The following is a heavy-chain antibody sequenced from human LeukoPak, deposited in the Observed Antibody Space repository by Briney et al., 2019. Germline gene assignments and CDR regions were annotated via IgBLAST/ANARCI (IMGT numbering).Heavy chain of an antibody. J-gene: IGHJ6*02. CDR2: IIPIFGIA. V-gene: IGHV1-69*04. D-gene: IGHD2-2*01. CDR1: GGTFSSYA. Sequence: SVKVSCKASGGTFSSYAISWVRQAPGQGLEWMGRIIPIFGIANYAQKFQGRVTITADKSTSTAYMELSSLRSEDTAVYYCAHIGVGDYDYGMGVWGQGTTVTVSS. CDR3: AHIGVGDYDYGMGV.